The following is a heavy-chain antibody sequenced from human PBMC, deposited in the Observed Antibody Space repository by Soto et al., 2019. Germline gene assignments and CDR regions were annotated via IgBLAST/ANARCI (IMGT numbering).Heavy chain of an antibody. CDR1: GFTFSNAW. CDR3: TTDFPPHSSSWYNYYYYGMDV. V-gene: IGHV3-15*07. Sequence: GGSLRLSCAASGFTFSNAWMNWVRQAPGKGLEWVGRIKSKTDGGTTDYAAPVKGRFTISRDDSKNTLYLQMNSLKTEDTAVYYFTTDFPPHSSSWYNYYYYGMDVWGQGTTVTVSS. D-gene: IGHD6-13*01. CDR2: IKSKTDGGTT. J-gene: IGHJ6*02.